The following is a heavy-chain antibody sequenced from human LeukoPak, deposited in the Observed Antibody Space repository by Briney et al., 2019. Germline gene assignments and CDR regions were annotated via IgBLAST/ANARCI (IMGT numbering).Heavy chain of an antibody. CDR2: IIPIFGTA. J-gene: IGHJ3*02. V-gene: IGHV1-69*01. CDR1: GGTCSSYA. CDR3: ARSITMIVVAGPADDAFDI. D-gene: IGHD3-22*01. Sequence: SVKVSCKASGGTCSSYAISWVRQAPGQGLEWMGGIIPIFGTANYAQKFQGRVTITADESTSTAYMELSSLRSEDTAVYYCARSITMIVVAGPADDAFDIWGQGTMVTVSS.